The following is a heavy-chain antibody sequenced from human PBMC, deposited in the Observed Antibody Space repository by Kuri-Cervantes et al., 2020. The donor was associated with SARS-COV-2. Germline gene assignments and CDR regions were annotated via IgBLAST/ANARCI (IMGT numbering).Heavy chain of an antibody. CDR2: ISYDGSNK. V-gene: IGHV3-30*04. CDR1: GFTFSSYA. J-gene: IGHJ4*02. D-gene: IGHD3-22*01. Sequence: GGSLRLSCAASGFTFSSYAMHRVRQAPGKGLEWVAVISYDGSNKYYADSVKGRFTISRDNSKNTLYLQMNSLRAEDTAVYYCARGLTITMIVVVEVGGADYWGQGTLVTVSS. CDR3: ARGLTITMIVVVEVGGADY.